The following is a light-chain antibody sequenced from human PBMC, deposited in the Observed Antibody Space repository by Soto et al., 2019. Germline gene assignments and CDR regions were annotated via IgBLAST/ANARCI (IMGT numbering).Light chain of an antibody. CDR2: GAS. CDR1: QNVDSRS. J-gene: IGKJ4*01. Sequence: EIVLTQSPGTLSLSPGKRVTLSFRASQNVDSRSLAWYQHKPGQAPRLLIYGASSRATGIPDRFSGSGSGKDFTLTVSRLEPEDFAVYYCHQHGPSPGFGGGTRVEIK. CDR3: HQHGPSPG. V-gene: IGKV3-20*01.